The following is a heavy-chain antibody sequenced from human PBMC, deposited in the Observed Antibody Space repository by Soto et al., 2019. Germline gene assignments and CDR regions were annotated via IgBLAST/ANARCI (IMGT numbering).Heavy chain of an antibody. J-gene: IGHJ5*02. CDR1: GDSINSDKYY. V-gene: IGHV4-61*05. Sequence: PSETLSLTCSVSGDSINSDKYYWGWIRQPPGKGLEWIGYIYFRGNTYYNPSLKTRVTISLDKSKNQFSLKLSSVTAADTAVYYCASQYYDILTGPGPGWFDPWGQGTLVTVSS. CDR3: ASQYYDILTGPGPGWFDP. CDR2: IYFRGNT. D-gene: IGHD3-9*01.